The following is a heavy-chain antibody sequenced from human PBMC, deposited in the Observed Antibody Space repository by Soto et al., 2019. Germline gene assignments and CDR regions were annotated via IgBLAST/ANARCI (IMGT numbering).Heavy chain of an antibody. V-gene: IGHV1-2*02. CDR1: GYTFTDYY. J-gene: IGHJ5*02. CDR2: INPHNGVT. Sequence: QVQLVQSGAEVKQPGASVKVSCKASGYTFTDYYINWVRQAPGQGLEWMGWINPHNGVTNYAQKFQGRVTMTRDTSISTAYMDLGRLRFDDTALYYCARGALTVANWFDPWGQGTQVTVSS. D-gene: IGHD6-19*01. CDR3: ARGALTVANWFDP.